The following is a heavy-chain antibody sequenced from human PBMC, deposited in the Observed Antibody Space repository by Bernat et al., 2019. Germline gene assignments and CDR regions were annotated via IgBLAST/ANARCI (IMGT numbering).Heavy chain of an antibody. CDR3: ARDFSTSHASFDC. V-gene: IGHV1-46*01. CDR1: GYTFTNYF. CDR2: INPSGGST. J-gene: IGHJ4*02. Sequence: QVQLVQSGTEVKKPGASVKVSCKASGYTFTNYFLYWVRQAPGQGLEWMGMINPSGGSTIYAQKFQGRVTMTSDTSTSTVFMELSSPRSEDTAMYYCARDFSTSHASFDCWGQGTRVTVSS. D-gene: IGHD6-6*01.